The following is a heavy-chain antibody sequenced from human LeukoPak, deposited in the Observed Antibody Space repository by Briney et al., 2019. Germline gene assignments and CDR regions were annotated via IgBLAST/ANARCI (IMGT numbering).Heavy chain of an antibody. CDR3: ATDGQSSGWYGFDY. CDR2: ITSPVGHI. J-gene: IGHJ4*02. D-gene: IGHD6-19*01. V-gene: IGHV3-21*01. Sequence: TGGSLRLSCAASGFTLSTYSVNWVRQARGKGLEWVASITSPVGHIYYADSLKGRITISRDNAKSSLYLQMNSLRAEDTAVYYCATDGQSSGWYGFDYWGQGTLVTVSS. CDR1: GFTLSTYS.